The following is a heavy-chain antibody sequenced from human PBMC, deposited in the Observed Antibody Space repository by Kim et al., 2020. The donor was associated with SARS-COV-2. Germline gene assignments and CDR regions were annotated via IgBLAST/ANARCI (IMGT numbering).Heavy chain of an antibody. CDR3: ARVQGEYYYDSSGDAFDI. CDR2: ISSSSSYI. J-gene: IGHJ3*02. V-gene: IGHV3-21*01. CDR1: GFTFSSYS. Sequence: GGSLRLSCAASGFTFSSYSMNWVRQAPGKGLEWVSSISSSSSYIYYADSVKGRFTISRDNAKNSLYLQMNSLRAEDTAVYYCARVQGEYYYDSSGDAFDIWGQGTMVTVSS. D-gene: IGHD3-22*01.